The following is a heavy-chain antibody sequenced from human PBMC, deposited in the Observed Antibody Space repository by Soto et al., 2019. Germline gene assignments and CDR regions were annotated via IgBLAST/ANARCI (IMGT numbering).Heavy chain of an antibody. CDR2: IYSGGST. V-gene: IGHV3-66*01. CDR3: ARAQLGIMGDY. Sequence: EVPLVESGGGLVQPGGSLRLSCAASGFTVSSNYMSWVRQAPGKGLEWVSVIYSGGSTYYADSVKGRFTISRDNSKNTLYLQMNSLRAEDTAVYYCARAQLGIMGDYWGQGTLVTVSS. CDR1: GFTVSSNY. J-gene: IGHJ4*02. D-gene: IGHD6-13*01.